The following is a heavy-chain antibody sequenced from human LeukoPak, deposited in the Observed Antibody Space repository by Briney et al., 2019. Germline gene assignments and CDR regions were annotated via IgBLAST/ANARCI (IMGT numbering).Heavy chain of an antibody. D-gene: IGHD1-26*01. CDR3: ARFWGVGDSSWSDP. CDR1: RLSFSDYA. CDR2: ISDDGQSS. J-gene: IGHJ5*02. Sequence: GGSLRLSCTASRLSFSDYAMTWVRQAPGKGLEWVSGISDDGQSSYYSEAVKGRFVISGDNSKNTLYLQMNKMRGDDTATYYCARFWGVGDSSWSDPWGQGTLVTVSS. V-gene: IGHV3-23*01.